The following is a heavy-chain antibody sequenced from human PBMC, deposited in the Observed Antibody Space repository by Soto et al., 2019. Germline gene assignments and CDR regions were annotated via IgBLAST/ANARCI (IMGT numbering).Heavy chain of an antibody. D-gene: IGHD3-22*01. CDR1: GFSFSNYG. CDR2: ISHDGNSH. V-gene: IGHV3-30*18. J-gene: IGHJ3*01. CDR3: VKAQERSAQYFAVVITAFDF. Sequence: GGSLRLSCEGSGFSFSNYGIHWVRQAPGKGLEWVAVISHDGNSHHLADSVRGRFTISRDNSKNTVFLRMTSLRREDSAVYHCVKAQERSAQYFAVVITAFDFWGQGTMVTVSS.